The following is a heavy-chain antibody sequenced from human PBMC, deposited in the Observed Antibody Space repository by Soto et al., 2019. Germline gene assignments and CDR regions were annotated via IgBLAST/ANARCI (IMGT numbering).Heavy chain of an antibody. CDR3: ARVYGDYSSRFDY. D-gene: IGHD4-17*01. J-gene: IGHJ4*02. Sequence: VQLVESGGGVVQPGRSLRLSCAASGFTFNIYAMHWVRQAPGKGLEWVAVISYDGTKKYYSASVKGRFTISRDNSKSTLYLQMNSLTTEDTAEYYCARVYGDYSSRFDYWGQGTQVTVSS. V-gene: IGHV3-30*03. CDR1: GFTFNIYA. CDR2: ISYDGTKK.